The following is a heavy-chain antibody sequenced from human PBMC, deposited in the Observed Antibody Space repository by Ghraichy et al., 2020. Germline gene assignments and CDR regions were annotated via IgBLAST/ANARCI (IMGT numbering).Heavy chain of an antibody. J-gene: IGHJ6*02. V-gene: IGHV4-30-2*01. CDR1: GGSVSSDPYS. CDR2: IYHSGSA. D-gene: IGHD3-3*01. Sequence: LRLSCIVSGGSVSSDPYSWTWVRQPSGKDLEWIGYIYHSGSANLNPSLKSRVAISVDRSENQFSLKLNSMSAADTAVYYCAVLASNGVDVWGRGTKVTVSS. CDR3: AVLASNGVDV.